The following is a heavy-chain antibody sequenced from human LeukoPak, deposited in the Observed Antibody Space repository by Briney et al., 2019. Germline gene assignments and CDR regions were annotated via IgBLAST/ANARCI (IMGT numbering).Heavy chain of an antibody. V-gene: IGHV3-23*01. CDR1: GFTFSSYA. CDR2: ISGSGGST. CDR3: AKLKGSSSWTDYFDY. J-gene: IGHJ4*02. D-gene: IGHD6-13*01. Sequence: GGSLRLSCAAAGFTFSSYAMSWVRQAPGKGLEWVSAISGSGGSTYYADSVKGRFTISRDNSKNTLYLQMNSLRAEDTAVYYCAKLKGSSSWTDYFDYWGQGTLVTVSS.